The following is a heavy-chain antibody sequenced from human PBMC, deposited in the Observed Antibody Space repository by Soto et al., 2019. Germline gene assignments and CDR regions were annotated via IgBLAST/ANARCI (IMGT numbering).Heavy chain of an antibody. CDR1: GFTFSSYG. CDR2: IWYDGSNK. CDR3: ARVSVVVAEDGMDV. D-gene: IGHD2-15*01. J-gene: IGHJ6*02. V-gene: IGHV3-33*01. Sequence: PGGSLRLSCAASGFTFSSYGMHWVRQAPGKGLEWVAVIWYDGSNKYYADSVKGRFTISRDNSKNTLYLQMNSLRAEDTVVYYCARVSVVVAEDGMDVWGQGTTVTVSS.